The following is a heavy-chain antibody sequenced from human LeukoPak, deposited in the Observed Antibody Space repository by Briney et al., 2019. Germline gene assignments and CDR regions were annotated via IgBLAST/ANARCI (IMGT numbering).Heavy chain of an antibody. CDR1: GFSFSSYN. CDR3: AKRIQSAMATGY. J-gene: IGHJ4*02. CDR2: ITSSSTYT. Sequence: PGGSLRLSCAASGFSFSSYNMNWVRLTPGKGLEWVSSITSSSTYTFYADSVKGRFTISRDNAKNSLDLEMNGLRDEDTAVYYCAKRIQSAMATGYWGQGTLVTVSS. D-gene: IGHD5-18*01. V-gene: IGHV3-21*01.